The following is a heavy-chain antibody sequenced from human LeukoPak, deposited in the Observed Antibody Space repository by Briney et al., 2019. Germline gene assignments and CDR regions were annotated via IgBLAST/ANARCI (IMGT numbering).Heavy chain of an antibody. CDR1: GFTFAKHA. V-gene: IGHV3-23*01. D-gene: IGHD3-10*01. Sequence: GGSLRLSCAASGFTFAKHAMSWVRQAPGKGLEWVSSISASGDSTDYADSVKGRFTFSRDNSKNTLYLQVHSLRAEDTAVYYCAKVRNYYGSGSYYPGYLDYWGPGTLVTVSS. CDR2: ISASGDST. CDR3: AKVRNYYGSGSYYPGYLDY. J-gene: IGHJ4*02.